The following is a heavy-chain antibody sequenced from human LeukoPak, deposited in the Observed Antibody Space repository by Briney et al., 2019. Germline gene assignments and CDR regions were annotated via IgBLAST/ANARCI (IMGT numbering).Heavy chain of an antibody. CDR3: AKDGYMTTWMGTRDY. J-gene: IGHJ4*02. CDR2: ISGSGGST. Sequence: GGSLRLSCAASGFTFSSYAMSWVRQAPGKGLEWVSAISGSGGSTYYADSVKGRFTISRDNSKNTLYLQMNSLRAEDTAVYYCAKDGYMTTWMGTRDYWGQGTLVTVSS. D-gene: IGHD3-16*01. V-gene: IGHV3-23*01. CDR1: GFTFSSYA.